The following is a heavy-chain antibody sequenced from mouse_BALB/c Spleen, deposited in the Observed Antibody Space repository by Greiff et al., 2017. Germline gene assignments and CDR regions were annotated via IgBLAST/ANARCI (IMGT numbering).Heavy chain of an antibody. D-gene: IGHD2-12*01. CDR1: GFSLTSYG. CDR3: ARGGYSPPFDY. Sequence: VKLMESGPGLVAPSQSLSITCTVSGFSLTSYGVHWVRQPPGKGLEWLGVIWAGGSTNYNSALMSRLSISKDNSKSQVFLKMNSLQTDDTAMYYCARGGYSPPFDYWGQGTTLTVSS. CDR2: IWAGGST. J-gene: IGHJ2*01. V-gene: IGHV2-9*02.